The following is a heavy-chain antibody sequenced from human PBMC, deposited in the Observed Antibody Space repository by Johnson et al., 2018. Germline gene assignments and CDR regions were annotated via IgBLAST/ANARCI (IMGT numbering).Heavy chain of an antibody. J-gene: IGHJ3*02. CDR1: GFTVSSNY. Sequence: VQLQESGGGLVQPGGSLRLSCAASGFTVSSNYMSWVRQAPGKGLEWVSVIYNGGSTYYADSVKGRFTISRDNSKNTVYLQMNSLRAEDTAVYYCSGPRGGTDGHAFDIWGQGTMVTVSS. CDR2: IYNGGST. D-gene: IGHD2-15*01. V-gene: IGHV3-66*02. CDR3: SGPRGGTDGHAFDI.